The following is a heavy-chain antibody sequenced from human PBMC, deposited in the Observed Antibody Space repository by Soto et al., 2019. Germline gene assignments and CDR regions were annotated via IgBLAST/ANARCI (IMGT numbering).Heavy chain of an antibody. D-gene: IGHD5-18*01. V-gene: IGHV3-7*03. CDR1: GISTSSYW. CDR2: IKNDGSEK. Sequence: EAQLVESGGALVRPGESLRLSCAASGISTSSYWMGWVRQAPGRGLEWVASIKNDGSEKYYMDSLKGRFTISRDNALNSLYLQMNSLRAEDTAVYFCVTGYHSDYWGQGTLVTVSS. J-gene: IGHJ4*02. CDR3: VTGYHSDY.